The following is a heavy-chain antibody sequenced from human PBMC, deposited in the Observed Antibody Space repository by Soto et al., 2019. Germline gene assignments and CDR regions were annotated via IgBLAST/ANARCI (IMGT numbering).Heavy chain of an antibody. CDR2: ISTYNGNT. CDR1: GYTFTRYG. J-gene: IGHJ4*02. Sequence: ASVKVSCKASGYTFTRYGISWVRQAPGQGLEWLEWISTYNGNTNYAQKLQGRVTMTTDTSTSTAYMELRSPTSDDTAVYYCARASGPSPSAWGQGALVTVSS. D-gene: IGHD6-6*01. CDR3: ARASGPSPSA. V-gene: IGHV1-18*01.